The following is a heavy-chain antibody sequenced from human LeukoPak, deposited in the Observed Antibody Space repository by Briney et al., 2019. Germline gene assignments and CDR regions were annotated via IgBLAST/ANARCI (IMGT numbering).Heavy chain of an antibody. V-gene: IGHV4-39*02. CDR1: GGSVSSDYY. J-gene: IGHJ4*02. Sequence: SETLSLTCTVSGGSVSSDYYWGWIRQPPGKGLEWIGSICSGGNICYNPSLKSRVTISADSTKNHFFLQLTSATDADTAVYFCARDGPWKSDCWGRGTLVTVSS. CDR2: ICSGGNI. D-gene: IGHD1-1*01. CDR3: ARDGPWKSDC.